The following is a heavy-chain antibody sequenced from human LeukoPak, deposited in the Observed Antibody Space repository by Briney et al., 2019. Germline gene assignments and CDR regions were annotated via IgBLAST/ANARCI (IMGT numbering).Heavy chain of an antibody. CDR2: ISSSSSYI. Sequence: GGSLRLSCAASGFTFSSYSMNWVRQAPGKGLEWVSSISSSSSYIYYADSVKGRFTISRDNSKNTLYLQMNSLRAEDTAVYYCARVFVGASDFDYWGQGTLVTVSS. CDR3: ARVFVGASDFDY. D-gene: IGHD1-26*01. J-gene: IGHJ4*02. V-gene: IGHV3-21*01. CDR1: GFTFSSYS.